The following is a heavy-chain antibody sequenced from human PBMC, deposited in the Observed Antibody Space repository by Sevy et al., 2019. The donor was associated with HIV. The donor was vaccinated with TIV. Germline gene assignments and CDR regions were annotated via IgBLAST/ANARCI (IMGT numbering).Heavy chain of an antibody. CDR3: ARGVPYCDYVFGSGANWFDP. CDR1: GGSISSSSYY. V-gene: IGHV4-39*01. D-gene: IGHD4-17*01. CDR2: IYYSGST. Sequence: SETLSLTCTVSGGSISSSSYYWGWIRQPPGKGLEWIGSIYYSGSTYYNPSLKSRVTITVDTSKNQCSLKLSSVTAADTAVHYCARGVPYCDYVFGSGANWFDPWGQGTLVTVSS. J-gene: IGHJ5*02.